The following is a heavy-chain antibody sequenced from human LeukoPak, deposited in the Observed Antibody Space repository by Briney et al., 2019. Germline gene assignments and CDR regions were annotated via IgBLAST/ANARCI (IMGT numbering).Heavy chain of an antibody. CDR1: GYSFTSYW. J-gene: IGHJ5*02. CDR3: ARLPRQGSSGLGWLDP. D-gene: IGHD3-22*01. CDR2: IYPGDSDT. V-gene: IGHV5-51*01. Sequence: GESLQISCKGSGYSFTSYWIGWVRQMPGKGLEWMGIIYPGDSDTRYSPSFQGQVTISADKSISTAYLQWRSLKASDSAMYYCARLPRQGSSGLGWLDPWGQGTLVTVSS.